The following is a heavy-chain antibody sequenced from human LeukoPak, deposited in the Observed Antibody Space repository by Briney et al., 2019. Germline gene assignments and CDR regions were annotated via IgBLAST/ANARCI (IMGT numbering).Heavy chain of an antibody. V-gene: IGHV3-53*01. D-gene: IGHD3-22*01. CDR1: GFTVSNKY. Sequence: PGGSLRLSCAASGFTVSNKYMSWVRQAPGKGLEWVAVIYSGGSTYYADSVKGRFTISRDNAKNSLYLQLNSLRAEDTAVYYCARGTLRSGYYVYYFDYWGQGTLVTVSS. J-gene: IGHJ4*02. CDR2: IYSGGST. CDR3: ARGTLRSGYYVYYFDY.